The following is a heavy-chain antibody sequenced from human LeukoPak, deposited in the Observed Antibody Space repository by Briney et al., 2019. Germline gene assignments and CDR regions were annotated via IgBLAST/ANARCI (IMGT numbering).Heavy chain of an antibody. CDR1: GFTFSSNW. J-gene: IGHJ4*02. CDR2: IKQDGSEK. D-gene: IGHD6-13*01. CDR3: ARKIAAAWYLHC. V-gene: IGHV3-7*05. Sequence: GGSLRLSCAASGFTFSSNWMSWVRQAPGKGLEWVANIKQDGSEKYYVDSVKGRFTISRDNAKNLLYLQMNSLRAEDTAVYYCARKIAAAWYLHCWGQGTLVTVSS.